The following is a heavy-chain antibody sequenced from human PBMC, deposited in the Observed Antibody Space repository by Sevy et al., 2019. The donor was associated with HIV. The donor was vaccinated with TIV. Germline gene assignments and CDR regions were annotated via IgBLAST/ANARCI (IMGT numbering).Heavy chain of an antibody. J-gene: IGHJ6*02. CDR3: ARVWSGSTYYYYYGLDV. D-gene: IGHD1-26*01. CDR1: GYSISSGYY. Sequence: SETLSLTCVVSGYSISSGYYWGWIRQPPGKGLEWIGSISHSGSTYYNPSLKRRVTISVDTSKNQFSLKLSSVTAADTAVYYCARVWSGSTYYYYYGLDVWGQGTTVTVSS. CDR2: ISHSGST. V-gene: IGHV4-38-2*01.